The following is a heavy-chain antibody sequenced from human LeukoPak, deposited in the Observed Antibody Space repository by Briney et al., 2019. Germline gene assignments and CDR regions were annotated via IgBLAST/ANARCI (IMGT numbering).Heavy chain of an antibody. CDR2: INPNSGGT. V-gene: IGHV1-2*02. CDR3: ARESGVAGTGY. CDR1: GYTFNGYY. D-gene: IGHD6-19*01. Sequence: ASVKVSCKASGYTFNGYYMHWVRQAPGQGLEWMGWINPNSGGTNYAQKFQGSVTMTRDTSISTAYVELSRLRSDDTAVYYCARESGVAGTGYWGQGTLVTVSS. J-gene: IGHJ4*02.